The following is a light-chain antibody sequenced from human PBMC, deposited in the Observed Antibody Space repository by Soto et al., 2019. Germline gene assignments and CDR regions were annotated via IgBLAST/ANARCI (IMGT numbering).Light chain of an antibody. J-gene: IGLJ1*01. V-gene: IGLV2-8*01. CDR3: SSYPATSNV. Sequence: LTQPSSASRSPGQLVAISCTGTSSDVGGYNYVSLYQQHPGKAPKPMIYEVNKRPSGVPDRFYDSKSGNTAALTVSGLQAEDEADYYSSSYPATSNVFGNGPKVTV. CDR2: EVN. CDR1: SSDVGGYNY.